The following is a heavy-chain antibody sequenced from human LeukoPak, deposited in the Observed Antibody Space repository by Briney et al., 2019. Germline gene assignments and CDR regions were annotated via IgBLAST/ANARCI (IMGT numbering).Heavy chain of an antibody. V-gene: IGHV1-2*02. CDR3: ASGFSIAAADTGYSDY. CDR1: GYSFSGYY. D-gene: IGHD6-13*01. CDR2: INPNSGGT. Sequence: ASVTVSCKASGYSFSGYYMNWVRQAPGQGLEWMGWINPNSGGTKYAQKFQGRVTMTRDTSISTAYMELSRLRSDDTAVYYCASGFSIAAADTGYSDYWGQGTLVTVSS. J-gene: IGHJ4*02.